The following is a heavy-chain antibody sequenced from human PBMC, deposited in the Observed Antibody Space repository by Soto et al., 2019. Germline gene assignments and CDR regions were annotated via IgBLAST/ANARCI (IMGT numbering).Heavy chain of an antibody. CDR3: AKDRRYYDFWSGYPYFDY. Sequence: LRLSCAASGFTFSSYAMSWVRQAPGKGLEWVSAISGSGGSTYYADSVKGRFTISRDNSKNTLYLQMNSLRAEDTAVYYCAKDRRYYDFWSGYPYFDYWGQGTLVTVSS. CDR1: GFTFSSYA. J-gene: IGHJ4*02. CDR2: ISGSGGST. V-gene: IGHV3-23*01. D-gene: IGHD3-3*01.